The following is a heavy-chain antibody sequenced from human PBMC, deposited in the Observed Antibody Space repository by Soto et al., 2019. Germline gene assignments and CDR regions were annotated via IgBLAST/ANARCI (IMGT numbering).Heavy chain of an antibody. J-gene: IGHJ4*02. CDR3: ARHRYSYGVYYFDY. CDR1: GGSISNYY. CDR2: IYYSGST. V-gene: IGHV4-59*08. Sequence: PSETLSLTCIVSGGSISNYYWSWIRQPPGKGLEWIGYIYYSGSTNYNPSLKSRVTISVDTSKNQFSLKLSSVTAADTAVYYCARHRYSYGVYYFDYWGQGTLVNVSS. D-gene: IGHD5-18*01.